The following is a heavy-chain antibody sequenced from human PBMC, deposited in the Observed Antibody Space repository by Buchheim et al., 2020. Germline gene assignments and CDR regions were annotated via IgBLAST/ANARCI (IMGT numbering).Heavy chain of an antibody. CDR3: AKGGGSVLMELYNWFDP. V-gene: IGHV3-30*18. CDR2: ISYDGSNK. Sequence: QVQLVESGGGVVQPGRSLRLSCAASGFTFSSYGMHWVRQAPGKGLEWVAVISYDGSNKYYADSVKGRFTISRDNSKNTLYLQMNSLRAEDTAVYYCAKGGGSVLMELYNWFDPWGQGTL. CDR1: GFTFSSYG. J-gene: IGHJ5*02. D-gene: IGHD2-8*01.